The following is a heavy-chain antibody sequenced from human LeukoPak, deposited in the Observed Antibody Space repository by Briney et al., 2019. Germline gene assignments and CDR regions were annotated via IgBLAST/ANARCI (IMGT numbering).Heavy chain of an antibody. CDR3: ARARYGSGSYHYMDV. D-gene: IGHD3-10*01. CDR2: MNPNSGNT. J-gene: IGHJ6*03. V-gene: IGHV1-8*02. CDR1: GYTFTSYG. Sequence: ASVKVSCKASGYTFTSYGISWVRQAPGQGLEWMGWMNPNSGNTGYAQKFQGRVTMTRNTSISTAYMELRSLRSEDTAVYYCARARYGSGSYHYMDVWGKGTTVTISS.